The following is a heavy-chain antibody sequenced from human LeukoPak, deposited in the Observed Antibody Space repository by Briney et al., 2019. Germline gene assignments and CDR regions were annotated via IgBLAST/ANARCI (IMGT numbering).Heavy chain of an antibody. CDR2: ISGSGVTT. D-gene: IGHD4-17*01. CDR3: AKDYGDYAFDY. J-gene: IGHJ4*02. V-gene: IGHV3-23*01. CDR1: GFTFSSYA. Sequence: GGSLRLSCVASGFTFSSYAMSWVRQAPGKGLEWLSAISGSGVTTHYAGSVKGRFSISRDNSKNTLYLQMNSLRADDTALYYCAKDYGDYAFDYWGQGTLVTVSS.